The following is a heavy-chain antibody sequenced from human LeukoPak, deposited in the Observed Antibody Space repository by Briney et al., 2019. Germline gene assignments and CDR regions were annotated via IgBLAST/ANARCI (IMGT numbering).Heavy chain of an antibody. D-gene: IGHD1-26*01. CDR3: TRELGGSYFDY. J-gene: IGHJ4*02. V-gene: IGHV1-46*01. CDR2: SNPSGGRT. CDR1: GYTFTNYY. Sequence: ASVTVFFKASGYTFTNYYMHWVRQAPGQGLEWVGVSNPSGGRTTYAQKFQGRVTMTRDTSTSTVYMELSSLRSEDTAVYYCTRELGGSYFDYWGQGTLVTVSS.